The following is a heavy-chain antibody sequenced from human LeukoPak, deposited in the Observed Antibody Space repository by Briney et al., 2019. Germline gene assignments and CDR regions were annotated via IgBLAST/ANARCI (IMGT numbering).Heavy chain of an antibody. CDR3: ARDSGTTGEVKFDP. D-gene: IGHD3-10*01. Sequence: SETLSLTCTVSGGSISSYYWSWIRQPAGAALEWIGRIYTSGTITYNPSLKSRATMSVDTSKNQFSLKLSSVTAADTAVYYCARDSGTTGEVKFDPWGQGTLVTVSS. J-gene: IGHJ5*02. CDR2: IYTSGTI. V-gene: IGHV4-4*07. CDR1: GGSISSYY.